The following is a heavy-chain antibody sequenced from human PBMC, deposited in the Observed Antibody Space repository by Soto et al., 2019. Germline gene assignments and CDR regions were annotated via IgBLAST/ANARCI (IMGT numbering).Heavy chain of an antibody. Sequence: GASVKVSCKASGYTFTSYYMHWVRQAPGQGLEWMGIINPSGGSTSYAQKFQGRVTMTRDTSTSTVYMELSSLRSEDTAVYYCARDAVRGTVTDGAEYFQHWGQGTLVTVSS. CDR2: INPSGGST. D-gene: IGHD4-17*01. CDR3: ARDAVRGTVTDGAEYFQH. CDR1: GYTFTSYY. J-gene: IGHJ1*01. V-gene: IGHV1-46*01.